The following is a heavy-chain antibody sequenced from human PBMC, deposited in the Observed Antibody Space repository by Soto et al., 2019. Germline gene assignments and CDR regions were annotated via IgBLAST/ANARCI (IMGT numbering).Heavy chain of an antibody. CDR1: GGTFSSYA. Sequence: SVKVSCKASGGTFSSYAISWVRQAPGQGLEWMGGIIPIFGTANYAQKFQGRVTITADESTSTAYMELSSLRSEDTAVYYCARMPDYARRGDAFDIWGQGTMVTVSS. V-gene: IGHV1-69*13. CDR3: ARMPDYARRGDAFDI. J-gene: IGHJ3*02. CDR2: IIPIFGTA. D-gene: IGHD4-17*01.